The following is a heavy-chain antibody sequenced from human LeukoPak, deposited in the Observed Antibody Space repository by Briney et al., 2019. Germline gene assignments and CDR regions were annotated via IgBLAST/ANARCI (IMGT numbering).Heavy chain of an antibody. CDR3: ARRPPPDYGDYSWFDP. CDR2: IYYSGST. D-gene: IGHD4-17*01. Sequence: SQTLSLTCTVSGGSISSGGYYWSWIRQHPGKGLEWIGYIYYSGSTYYNPSLKSRVTISLDTSKNQFSLKLTSVTAADTAVYYCARRPPPDYGDYSWFDPWGQGTLVTGSS. CDR1: GGSISSGGYY. V-gene: IGHV4-31*03. J-gene: IGHJ5*02.